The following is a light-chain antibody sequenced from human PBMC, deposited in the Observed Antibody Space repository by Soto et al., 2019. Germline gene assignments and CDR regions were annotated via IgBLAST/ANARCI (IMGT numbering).Light chain of an antibody. CDR2: AAS. J-gene: IGKJ1*01. Sequence: DIQMTQSPSSLSASVGDRVTITCRASQTITNYLNWYQQKPGKAPKLLIYAASTLLSGVPSRFTGGGSGTDFTLTIDSLQPEDFATYFCQQSYSSPWTVGQGTKVE. CDR3: QQSYSSPWT. CDR1: QTITNY. V-gene: IGKV1-39*01.